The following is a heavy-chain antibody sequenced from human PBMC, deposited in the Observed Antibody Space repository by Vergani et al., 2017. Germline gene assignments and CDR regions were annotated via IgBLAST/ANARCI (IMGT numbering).Heavy chain of an antibody. J-gene: IGHJ6*02. Sequence: QVQLVQSGAEVKKPGSSVKVSCKASGGPFSSSAISWVRQAPGQGLEWMGGIIPIFGTANYAQKFQGRVTITADESTSTAYMELSSLRSEDTAVYYCTLTAAGTADYYGMDVWGQGTTVTVSS. D-gene: IGHD6-13*01. CDR2: IIPIFGTA. CDR3: TLTAAGTADYYGMDV. V-gene: IGHV1-69*01. CDR1: GGPFSSSA.